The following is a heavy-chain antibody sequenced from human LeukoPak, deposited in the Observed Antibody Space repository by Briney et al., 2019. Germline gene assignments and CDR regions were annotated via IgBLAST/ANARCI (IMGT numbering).Heavy chain of an antibody. CDR1: GFSFSSYE. Sequence: GGSLRLSCAASGFSFSSYEMNWVRQAPGKGLEWVSHISSGGNTEYYVDSVRGRFTMSRDNAKNLLFLQMNSLRAEDTAVYYCARDTLNGPFVISLDYWGQGALFTVSS. V-gene: IGHV3-48*03. D-gene: IGHD3-9*01. CDR2: ISSGGNTE. J-gene: IGHJ4*02. CDR3: ARDTLNGPFVISLDY.